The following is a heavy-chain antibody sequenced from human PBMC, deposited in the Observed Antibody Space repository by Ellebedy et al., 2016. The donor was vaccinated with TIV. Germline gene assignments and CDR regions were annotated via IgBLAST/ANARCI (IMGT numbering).Heavy chain of an antibody. V-gene: IGHV4-59*01. CDR2: IYDTGNT. D-gene: IGHD5-18*01. Sequence: MPSETLSLTCAVFGGSFSGYYWSWIRQSPGKGLEYIGYIYDTGNTNYNPSLKRRVTISVDTSKNQFSLKLNSVTTADTAGYYCARGRRGYTYGLVFDSWGQGTLVTVSS. J-gene: IGHJ4*02. CDR3: ARGRRGYTYGLVFDS. CDR1: GGSFSGYY.